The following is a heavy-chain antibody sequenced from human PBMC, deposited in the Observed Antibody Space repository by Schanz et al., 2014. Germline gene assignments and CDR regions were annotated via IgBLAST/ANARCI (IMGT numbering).Heavy chain of an antibody. Sequence: QVQLVQSGAEVKKPGSSVKVSCKASRSTFSSYTISWVRQARGQGLEWIGWISGYTGDTKYAQKFQHRVNMTTDRTTSTVYMELRSLRFDDTAVYFCARDNGRIPAANSFDYWGQGTRVTVSS. CDR1: RSTFSSYT. V-gene: IGHV1-18*01. D-gene: IGHD1-26*01. CDR3: ARDNGRIPAANSFDY. J-gene: IGHJ4*02. CDR2: ISGYTGDT.